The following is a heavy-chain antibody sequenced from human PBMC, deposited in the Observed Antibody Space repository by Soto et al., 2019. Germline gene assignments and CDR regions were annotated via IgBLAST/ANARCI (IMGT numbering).Heavy chain of an antibody. D-gene: IGHD4-17*01. CDR3: ARMNADSDSHCYAMDV. J-gene: IGHJ6*04. V-gene: IGHV2-26*03. Sequence: QVISKESGPVLVKPPENLPLTCTIAGFSISTGRMGVSWIRQPPGRALEWLAHFFSDPERSYTTSLQSRLNMSRDTSGSQVVLTMTNMDPQDTGTDVCARMNADSDSHCYAMDVWGGGTPVSVSS. CDR2: FFSDPER. CDR1: GFSISTGRMG.